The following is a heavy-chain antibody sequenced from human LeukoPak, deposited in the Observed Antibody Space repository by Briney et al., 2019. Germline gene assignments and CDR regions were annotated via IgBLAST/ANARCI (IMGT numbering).Heavy chain of an antibody. Sequence: PSETLSLTCAVYRGTFIEYYWSELGQPPCKGQDWIGEINHSGSTNYNPSLKSRVTISVDTSKNQFSLKLSSVTAADTAVYYCARGIAAASKGFDYWGQGTLVTVSS. CDR2: INHSGST. CDR3: ARGIAAASKGFDY. J-gene: IGHJ4*02. D-gene: IGHD6-13*01. CDR1: RGTFIEYY. V-gene: IGHV4-34*01.